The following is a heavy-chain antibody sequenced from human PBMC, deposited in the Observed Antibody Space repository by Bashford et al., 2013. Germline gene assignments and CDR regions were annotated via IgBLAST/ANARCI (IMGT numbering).Heavy chain of an antibody. CDR2: ISAYNGNT. J-gene: IGHJ4*02. CDR1: GYTFTSYG. V-gene: IGHV1-18*01. D-gene: IGHD4-17*01. Sequence: VASVKVSCKASGYTFTSYGISWVRQAPGQGLEWMGWISAYNGNTNYAQKLQGRVTMTTDTSTSTAYMELRSLRSDDTAVYYCARDPHYGDYGEPVDYWGQGILVTVSS. CDR3: ARDPHYGDYGEPVDY.